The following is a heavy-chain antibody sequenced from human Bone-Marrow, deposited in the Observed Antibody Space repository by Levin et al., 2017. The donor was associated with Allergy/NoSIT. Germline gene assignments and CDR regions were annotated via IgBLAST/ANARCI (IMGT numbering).Heavy chain of an antibody. V-gene: IGHV4-61*01. CDR3: ARDHGDSSDAFAI. CDR1: GGSVRSQNYY. D-gene: IGHD4-17*01. J-gene: IGHJ3*02. CDR2: VSYSGTT. Sequence: SETLSLTCSVSGGSVRSQNYYWSRIRQPPGKPLEWIGYVSYSGTTTYSPSLESRVTISLGTSENQFSLRLTSLTAADTAVYYCARDHGDSSDAFAIWGQGTMVTVSS.